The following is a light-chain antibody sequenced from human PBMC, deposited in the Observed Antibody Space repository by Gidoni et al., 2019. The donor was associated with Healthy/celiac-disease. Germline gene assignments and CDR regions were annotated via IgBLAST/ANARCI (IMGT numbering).Light chain of an antibody. Sequence: QSALTQPASVSGSPGQSITISCTGTSSDVGRYNYVSWYQQHPGKAPKLIIYGVGNRPSGISNRFSGSKSANTASLTISGLQAEDEADYYCSSYTSSSTLVFGGGTKLTVL. CDR3: SSYTSSSTLV. V-gene: IGLV2-14*01. CDR2: GVG. J-gene: IGLJ2*01. CDR1: SSDVGRYNY.